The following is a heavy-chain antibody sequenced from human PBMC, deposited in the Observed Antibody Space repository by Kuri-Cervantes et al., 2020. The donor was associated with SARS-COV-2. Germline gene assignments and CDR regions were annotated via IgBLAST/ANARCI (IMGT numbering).Heavy chain of an antibody. CDR1: GFPFSDYV. J-gene: IGHJ4*02. V-gene: IGHV3-64D*09. CDR2: ISSQGGST. CDR3: VTRLRRVPVASVSSGLED. Sequence: GESLKISCSASGFPFSDYVLHWVRQAPGKGLEYVSAISSQGGSTYYAESVKDRFTISRDNSKNTLYLQMSGLRDEDTAVYYCVTRLRRVPVASVSSGLEDWGQGTRVTGAS. D-gene: IGHD2-2*01.